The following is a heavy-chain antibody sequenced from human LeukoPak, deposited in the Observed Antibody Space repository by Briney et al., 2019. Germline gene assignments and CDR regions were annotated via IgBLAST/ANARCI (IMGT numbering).Heavy chain of an antibody. CDR3: ARQTGGYSYGLFDY. J-gene: IGHJ4*02. Sequence: SETLSLTCNVSGGSISSSTYYWGWIRQPPGKGLEWIGSIYNSGSTYYNPSLKSRVTIAVDTSKNQFSLKLSSVTAADTAVYYCARQTGGYSYGLFDYWGQGTLVTVSS. V-gene: IGHV4-39*01. D-gene: IGHD5-18*01. CDR2: IYNSGST. CDR1: GGSISSSTYY.